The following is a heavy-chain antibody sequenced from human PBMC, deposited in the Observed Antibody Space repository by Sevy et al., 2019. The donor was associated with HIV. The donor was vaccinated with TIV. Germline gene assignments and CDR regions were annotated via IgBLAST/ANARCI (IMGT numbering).Heavy chain of an antibody. D-gene: IGHD3-22*01. V-gene: IGHV3-21*01. CDR1: GFTFSSYS. Sequence: GGSLRLSCAASGFTFSSYSMNWVRQAPGKGLEWVSSISSSSSYIYYGDSVKGRFTISRDNAKNSLYLQMNSLRAEDTAVYYCARYYDSSGYYPVDYWGQGTLVTVSS. CDR2: ISSSSSYI. CDR3: ARYYDSSGYYPVDY. J-gene: IGHJ4*02.